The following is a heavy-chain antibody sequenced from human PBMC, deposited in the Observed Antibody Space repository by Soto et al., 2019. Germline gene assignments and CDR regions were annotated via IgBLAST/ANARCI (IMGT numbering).Heavy chain of an antibody. D-gene: IGHD1-26*01. J-gene: IGHJ6*02. V-gene: IGHV1-46*01. CDR3: ARVNTQIVGAKMVYYYGMDF. Sequence: ASVKVSCKASGYTFTSYYMHWVRQAPGQGLEWMGIINPSGGSTSYAQKFQGRVTMTRDTSTSTVYMELSSLRSEDTAVYYCARVNTQIVGAKMVYYYGMDFWGQGSTVTVSS. CDR2: INPSGGST. CDR1: GYTFTSYY.